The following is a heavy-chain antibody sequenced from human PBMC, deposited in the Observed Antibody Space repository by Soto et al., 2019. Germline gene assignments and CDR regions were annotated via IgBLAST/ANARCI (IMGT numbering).Heavy chain of an antibody. CDR2: IIPIFGTA. CDR1: GGTFSSYA. CDR3: ARDHLVIQLPNYYSYGMDV. Sequence: SVKVSCKASGGTFSSYAIIWVRQAPGQGLEWMGGIIPIFGTANYAQKFQGRVTITADESTSTAYMELSSLRSEDTAVYYCARDHLVIQLPNYYSYGMDVWGQGTTVTVSS. J-gene: IGHJ6*02. D-gene: IGHD5-18*01. V-gene: IGHV1-69*13.